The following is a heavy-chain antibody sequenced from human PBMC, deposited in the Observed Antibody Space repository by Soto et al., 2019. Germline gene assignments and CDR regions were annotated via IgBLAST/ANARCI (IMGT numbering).Heavy chain of an antibody. Sequence: GGSRRRSWAASGFNFSIYWMHWVRQAPGKGLVWVSRINSDGSATYYADSVKGRFTISRDNAKNTLYLQMHSLRAEDTAVYYCVRGGAYGDYRLDYWGQGTPVTVSS. V-gene: IGHV3-74*01. D-gene: IGHD4-17*01. CDR3: VRGGAYGDYRLDY. J-gene: IGHJ4*02. CDR2: INSDGSAT. CDR1: GFNFSIYW.